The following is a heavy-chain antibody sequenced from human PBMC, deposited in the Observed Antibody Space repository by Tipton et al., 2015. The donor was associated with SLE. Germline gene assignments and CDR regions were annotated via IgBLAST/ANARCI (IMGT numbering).Heavy chain of an antibody. CDR2: ISAYNGNT. V-gene: IGHV1-18*01. CDR1: GYTFTSYG. D-gene: IGHD2-2*01. J-gene: IGHJ6*02. Sequence: QLVQSGAEVKKPGATVKVSCKASGYTFTSYGISWVRQAHGQGLEWMGWISAYNGNTNYSQKLQGRVTMTTDTSTSTAYMELRSLRSDDTAVYYCARDSALSVVAIEGYYYGMDVWGQGTTVTVSS. CDR3: ARDSALSVVAIEGYYYGMDV.